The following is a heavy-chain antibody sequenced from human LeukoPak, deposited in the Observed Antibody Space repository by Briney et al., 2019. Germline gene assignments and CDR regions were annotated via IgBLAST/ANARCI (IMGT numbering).Heavy chain of an antibody. CDR3: ARVSDGSGFGDY. Sequence: GGSLRLSCVASGFTFTNYVIHWVRQAPGKGLEWVAVVSSDGINKYYADSVKGRFTISRDNSENTLYLQMNSLRAEDTAVYYCARVSDGSGFGDYWGQGTLVTVSS. V-gene: IGHV3-30-3*01. J-gene: IGHJ4*02. CDR1: GFTFTNYV. D-gene: IGHD3-22*01. CDR2: VSSDGINK.